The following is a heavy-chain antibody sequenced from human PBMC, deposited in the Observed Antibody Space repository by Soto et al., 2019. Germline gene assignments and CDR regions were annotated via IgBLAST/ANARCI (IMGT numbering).Heavy chain of an antibody. D-gene: IGHD2-2*01. J-gene: IGHJ6*02. CDR3: ARESSSPNYYFYGMDV. CDR1: GGTFSSYA. Sequence: QVQLVQSGAEVKKPGSSVKVSCKASGGTFSSYAVSWVRQAPGQGLEWMGVIIPILATPKYAQKFQGRVTITADEATTTAYMELSSLRPDDTAVDYCARESSSPNYYFYGMDVGGHGTTVIVSS. V-gene: IGHV1-69*01. CDR2: IIPILATP.